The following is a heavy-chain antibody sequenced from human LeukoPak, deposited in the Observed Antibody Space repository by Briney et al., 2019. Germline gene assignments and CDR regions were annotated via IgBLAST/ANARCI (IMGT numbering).Heavy chain of an antibody. J-gene: IGHJ4*02. CDR2: IYTSGST. Sequence: SETLSLTCTVSGGSISSYYWSWIRQPAGKGLEWIGRIYTSGSTNYNPSLKSRVTMSVDTSKNPFSLKLSSVTAADTAVYYCARDGGARDDGYFDYWGQGTLVTVSS. V-gene: IGHV4-4*07. CDR1: GGSISSYY. CDR3: ARDGGARDDGYFDY. D-gene: IGHD3-3*01.